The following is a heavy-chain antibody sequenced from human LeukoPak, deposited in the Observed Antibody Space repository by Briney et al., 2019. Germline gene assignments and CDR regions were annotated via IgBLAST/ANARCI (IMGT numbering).Heavy chain of an antibody. CDR3: ARLPRLLWGTASVDY. CDR1: GYTFTSYD. V-gene: IGHV1-8*01. J-gene: IGHJ4*02. Sequence: ASVKVSCKASGYTFTSYDINWVRQATGQGLEWMGWMNPNSGDTGYAQKLQGRVTMTRNTSISTAYMELSSLRSEDTAVYYCARLPRLLWGTASVDYWGQGTLVTVSS. CDR2: MNPNSGDT. D-gene: IGHD5-18*01.